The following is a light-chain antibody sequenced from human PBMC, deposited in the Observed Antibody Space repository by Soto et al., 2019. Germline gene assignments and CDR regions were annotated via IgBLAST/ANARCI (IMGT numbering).Light chain of an antibody. CDR3: QQYGSSPMT. CDR2: GAS. CDR1: QSVSSNY. V-gene: IGKV3-20*01. J-gene: IGKJ5*01. Sequence: EIVLTQSPGTLSLSPGERATLSCRASQSVSSNYLAWYQQKPGQAPRLLIYGASSRATGIPDRFSGSGSGTDFTLTISRLEPEDFAVYYCQQYGSSPMTFGQGKRREIK.